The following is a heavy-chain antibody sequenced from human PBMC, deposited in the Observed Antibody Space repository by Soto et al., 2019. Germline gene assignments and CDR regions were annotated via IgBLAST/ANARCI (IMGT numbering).Heavy chain of an antibody. CDR1: GYTFTSYG. CDR3: ARGGPRGAVSYYYAMDV. Sequence: ASVKVSCKASGYTFTSYGISWVRQAPGQGLEWMGWISAYNGNTNYAQKLQGRVTMTTDTSTSTAYMELRSLRSDDTAVYPCARGGPRGAVSYYYAMDVWGQGTKVTVSS. D-gene: IGHD3-10*01. CDR2: ISAYNGNT. V-gene: IGHV1-18*04. J-gene: IGHJ6*02.